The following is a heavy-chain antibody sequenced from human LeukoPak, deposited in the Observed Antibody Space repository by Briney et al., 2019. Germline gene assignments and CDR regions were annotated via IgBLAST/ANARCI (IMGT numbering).Heavy chain of an antibody. J-gene: IGHJ3*02. Sequence: SETLSLTCNVSLDSISSFYWSWMRQSAGAGLEWIGRIYTTGKTDYNPSLKSRVTVSVDTSRNQVSLKLSSVTAADTAVYYCARDLEWELYAFDIWGQGTMVTVSS. D-gene: IGHD1-26*01. CDR2: IYTTGKT. V-gene: IGHV4-4*07. CDR3: ARDLEWELYAFDI. CDR1: LDSISSFY.